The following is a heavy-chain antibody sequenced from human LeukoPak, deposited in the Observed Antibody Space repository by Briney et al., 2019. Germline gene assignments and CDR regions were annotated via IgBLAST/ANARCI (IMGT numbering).Heavy chain of an antibody. D-gene: IGHD4-11*01. CDR1: GFTFSNYA. CDR3: AKDRYGNYGNWFDP. CDR2: ISGSGGST. V-gene: IGHV3-23*01. Sequence: KSGGSLRLSCAASGFTFSNYAMNWVRQAPGKGLEWVSGISGSGGSTYYADSVKGRFTISRDNSKNTLYLQMISLRAEDAAVYYCAKDRYGNYGNWFDPRGQGTLVTVFS. J-gene: IGHJ5*02.